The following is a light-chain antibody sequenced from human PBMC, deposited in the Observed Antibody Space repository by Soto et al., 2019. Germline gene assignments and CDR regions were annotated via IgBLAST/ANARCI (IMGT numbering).Light chain of an antibody. CDR1: QSVSNY. V-gene: IGKV3-11*01. Sequence: EIVLTQSPATLSLSPGERATLSCRASQSVSNYLAWYQQKPGQAPRILIYDASNRATGIPARFSGSGSGTDFTLTISSLVPEDFAVYYCQQRSNWPPLTFGGGTTVEIK. CDR2: DAS. J-gene: IGKJ4*01. CDR3: QQRSNWPPLT.